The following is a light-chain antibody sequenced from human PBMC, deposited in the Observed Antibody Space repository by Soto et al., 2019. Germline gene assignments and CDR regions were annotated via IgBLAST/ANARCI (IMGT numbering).Light chain of an antibody. J-gene: IGKJ5*01. Sequence: DIQMTQSPSTLSASGGDRVTITCRASQGISSYLAWYQQKPGKAPKLLVYAASTLQSGVPLRFSGSGTGTSFTLTISSLQPEDFATYCCQQLLSYPITFGQGTRLEIK. CDR2: AAS. CDR1: QGISSY. V-gene: IGKV1-9*01. CDR3: QQLLSYPIT.